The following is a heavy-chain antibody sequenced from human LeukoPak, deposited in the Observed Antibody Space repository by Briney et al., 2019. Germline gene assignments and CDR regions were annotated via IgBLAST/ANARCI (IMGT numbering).Heavy chain of an antibody. V-gene: IGHV3-48*03. CDR2: ISSSGSTI. Sequence: PGGSLRLSCAASGFTFSSYEMNWVRQAPGKGLEWVSYISSSGSTIYYADSVKGRFTISRDNAKNSLYLQMNSLRAEDTAVYYCARVGFSSGYYYSFLYYFDYWGQGTLVTVAS. J-gene: IGHJ4*02. D-gene: IGHD3-22*01. CDR3: ARVGFSSGYYYSFLYYFDY. CDR1: GFTFSSYE.